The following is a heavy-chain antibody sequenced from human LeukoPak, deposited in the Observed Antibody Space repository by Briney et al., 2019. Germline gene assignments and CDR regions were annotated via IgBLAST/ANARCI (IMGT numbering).Heavy chain of an antibody. CDR3: ARVGRRPQLPGFDQ. Sequence: PSETLSLTCTVSGDSVASGGYYWNWIRQPPGKGLEWIGYIYYSVSTNYNLSLKSRFTISLDTSENQFSLKLTSVTAADTAVYYCARVGRRPQLPGFDQWGQGTLVTVSS. V-gene: IGHV4-61*08. D-gene: IGHD2-2*01. CDR2: IYYSVST. J-gene: IGHJ4*02. CDR1: GDSVASGGYY.